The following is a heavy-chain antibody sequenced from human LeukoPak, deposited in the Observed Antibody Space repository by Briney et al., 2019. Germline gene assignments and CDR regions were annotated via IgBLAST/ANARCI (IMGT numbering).Heavy chain of an antibody. V-gene: IGHV1-2*02. CDR1: GYSFTDKY. J-gene: IGHJ4*02. CDR2: INPNSGGT. D-gene: IGHD4-17*01. CDR3: ARTSDYDRYYFDY. Sequence: ASVKVSCKASGYSFTDKYMHWVRQAPGQGLEWMGWINPNSGGTNYAQKFQGRVTMTTDTSMSTAYMELSRLTSDDTAVYYCARTSDYDRYYFDYWGQGTLVTVSS.